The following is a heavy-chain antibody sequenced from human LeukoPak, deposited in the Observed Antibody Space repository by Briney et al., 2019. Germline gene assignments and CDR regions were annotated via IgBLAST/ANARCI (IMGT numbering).Heavy chain of an antibody. CDR1: GFTFSTYV. CDR2: ISGSGDNT. V-gene: IGHV3-23*01. D-gene: IGHD5/OR15-5a*01. Sequence: PGESLRLSCAASGFTFSTYVMSWVRQAPGKGLEWVSGISGSGDNTYYADSVKGRFTVSRDNSKNTLYLQMNSLRAEDTAIYYCSKGSVYDTDFDYWGQGTLVTVSS. CDR3: SKGSVYDTDFDY. J-gene: IGHJ4*02.